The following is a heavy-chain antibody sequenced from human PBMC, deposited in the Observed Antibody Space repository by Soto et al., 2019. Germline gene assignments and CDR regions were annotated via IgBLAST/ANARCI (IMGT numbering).Heavy chain of an antibody. D-gene: IGHD2-21*01. CDR3: ARDLWGDSSLLGY. Sequence: GASVKVSCKASGYTFTGYYMYWVRQAPGQGLEWMGWINPNSGGTNYAQKFQGWVTMTRDTSISTAYMELRSLRSDDTAVYYCARDLWGDSSLLGYWGQGTLVTVSS. J-gene: IGHJ4*02. CDR2: INPNSGGT. V-gene: IGHV1-2*04. CDR1: GYTFTGYY.